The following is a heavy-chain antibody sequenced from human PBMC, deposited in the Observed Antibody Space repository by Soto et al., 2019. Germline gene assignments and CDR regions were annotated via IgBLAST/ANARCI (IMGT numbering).Heavy chain of an antibody. Sequence: SETLSLTCTVSGDSISSSSYYWGWIRQPPGKGLEWIGSIYYSGTTYYNPSLKSRVTISVDTSKTQFSLNLTSVTAADTALYYCARHTSYARGWYVDYWGQGTPVTVSS. J-gene: IGHJ4*02. CDR3: ARHTSYARGWYVDY. CDR1: GDSISSSSYY. D-gene: IGHD6-19*01. V-gene: IGHV4-39*01. CDR2: IYYSGTT.